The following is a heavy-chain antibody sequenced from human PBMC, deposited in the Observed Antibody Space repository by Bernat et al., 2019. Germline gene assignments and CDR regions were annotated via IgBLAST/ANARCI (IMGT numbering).Heavy chain of an antibody. CDR3: TTDFDY. CDR2: VKRKIDGETT. J-gene: IGHJ4*02. CDR1: GVTFSDTW. Sequence: EVQLVESGGGLVKPGGSLRLSCAGSGVTFSDTWLNWVRQAPGKGLEWVGRVKRKIDGETTEYAAPVKGRFTISRDDSKNALYLHMNSLKTEETALYYCTTDFDYWGQGTRVTVSA. V-gene: IGHV3-15*07.